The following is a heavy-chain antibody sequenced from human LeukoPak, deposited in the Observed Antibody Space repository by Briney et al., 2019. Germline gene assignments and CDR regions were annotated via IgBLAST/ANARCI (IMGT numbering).Heavy chain of an antibody. CDR2: ISFDGNSD. D-gene: IGHD4-23*01. CDR3: ARDGANSGIQCGSYFDD. CDR1: GFPFRTNA. V-gene: IGHV3-30*04. Sequence: GGSLRLSCAGSGFPFRTNAMHGVGQAPGKWLEWMAVISFDGNSDTYADPVEGRFTISRDNSKNTLYLQMNSLRHDDAAVYYCARDGANSGIQCGSYFDDWGQGALVTVSS. J-gene: IGHJ4*02.